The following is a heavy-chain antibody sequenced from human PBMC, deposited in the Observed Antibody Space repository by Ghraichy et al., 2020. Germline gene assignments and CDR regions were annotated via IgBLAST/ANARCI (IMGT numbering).Heavy chain of an antibody. V-gene: IGHV4-34*01. CDR1: GGSFSGYY. CDR2: INHNGST. D-gene: IGHD6-19*01. J-gene: IGHJ2*01. Sequence: SETLSLTCAVYGGSFSGYYWSWIRQPPGKGLEWIGEINHNGSTNYNPSLKSRVTISVDTSKNQFSLKLSSVTAADTAVYYCARHPGYSSGWYLSPTGYFDLWGRGTLVTVSS. CDR3: ARHPGYSSGWYLSPTGYFDL.